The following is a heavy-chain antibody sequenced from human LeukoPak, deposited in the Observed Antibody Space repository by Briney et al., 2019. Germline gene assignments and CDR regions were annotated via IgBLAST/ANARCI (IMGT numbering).Heavy chain of an antibody. V-gene: IGHV4-59*08. D-gene: IGHD2-15*01. J-gene: IGHJ3*01. CDR1: GGSVTNYY. Sequence: PSESLSLTCTVSGGSVTNYYWSWIRPPPGKGLQWIAYIHYSGRTNYNPSLMGRVTISLDASKNQFSLNLRSVTAADTAVYYCARHFPFDSAAYQDAFDFWGQGTVVTVSS. CDR2: IHYSGRT. CDR3: ARHFPFDSAAYQDAFDF.